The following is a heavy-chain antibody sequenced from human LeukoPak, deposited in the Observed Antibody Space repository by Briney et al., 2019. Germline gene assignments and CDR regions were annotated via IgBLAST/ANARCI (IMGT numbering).Heavy chain of an antibody. CDR3: ARVPWDGNYFDY. CDR2: IYYSGSS. J-gene: IGHJ4*02. V-gene: IGHV4-30-4*01. Sequence: PSATLSLTCTVSGGSIRSGDYYWSWVRQPPGKGLECIGYIYYSGSSYYNPSLKSRVTISADTSKNQFSLKLSSVTAADTAVYYCARVPWDGNYFDYWGQGTLVTVSS. D-gene: IGHD1-26*01. CDR1: GGSIRSGDYY.